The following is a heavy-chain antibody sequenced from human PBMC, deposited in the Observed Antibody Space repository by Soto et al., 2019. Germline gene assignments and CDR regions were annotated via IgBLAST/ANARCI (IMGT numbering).Heavy chain of an antibody. Sequence: PGGSLRLSCAASGFTFSSYGMHWVRQAPGKGLEWVAVISYDGSNKYYADSVKGRFTISRDNSKNTLYLQMNSLRAEDTAVYYCAKGAVADSRVDYYGMDVWGQGTTVTVSS. D-gene: IGHD6-19*01. J-gene: IGHJ6*02. CDR2: ISYDGSNK. V-gene: IGHV3-30*18. CDR1: GFTFSSYG. CDR3: AKGAVADSRVDYYGMDV.